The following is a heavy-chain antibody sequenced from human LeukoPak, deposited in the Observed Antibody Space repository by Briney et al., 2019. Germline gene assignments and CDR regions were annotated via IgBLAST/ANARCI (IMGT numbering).Heavy chain of an antibody. J-gene: IGHJ5*02. V-gene: IGHV1-18*01. CDR2: ISAYNGNT. D-gene: IGHD3-10*01. CDR3: ARGGSGSGNYYHPVSGGYWFDP. Sequence: ASVKVSCKASGYTFTSYGISWVRQAPGQGLEWMGWISAYNGNTNYAQKLQGRVTMTTDTSTNTAYMELSSLRSEDTAVYYCARGGSGSGNYYHPVSGGYWFDPWGQGTLVTVSS. CDR1: GYTFTSYG.